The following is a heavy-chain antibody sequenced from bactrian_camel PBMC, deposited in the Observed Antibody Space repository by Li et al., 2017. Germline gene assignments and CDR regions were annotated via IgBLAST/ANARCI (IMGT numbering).Heavy chain of an antibody. CDR1: GYTYG. V-gene: IGHV3S53*01. CDR3: AAVANKDPKTAITVLNVMRERIANHGY. J-gene: IGHJ4*01. Sequence: SGGDSVQAGGSLRLSCAVSGYTYGMAWFRQTPGKEREGVAGIDADGNPTYADSVKGRFTISQDIAKKTLYLQMNDLKPDDTAIYYCAAVANKDPKTAITVLNVMRERIANHGYWGQGTQVTVS. D-gene: IGHD3*01. CDR2: IDADGNP.